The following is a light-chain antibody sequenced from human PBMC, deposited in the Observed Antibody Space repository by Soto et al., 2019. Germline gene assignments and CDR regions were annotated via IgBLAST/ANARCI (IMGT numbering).Light chain of an antibody. CDR1: QSISIN. Sequence: EIVLTQSPGTLSVSPGDRVTLSCRASQSISINLAWYQHKPGQAPRLLIHAGSTRATGIPARISGSGSGTEFTLTISSLQSEDFAVYYCQQYNNWLTFGGGTKVEIK. J-gene: IGKJ4*01. CDR2: AGS. V-gene: IGKV3D-15*01. CDR3: QQYNNWLT.